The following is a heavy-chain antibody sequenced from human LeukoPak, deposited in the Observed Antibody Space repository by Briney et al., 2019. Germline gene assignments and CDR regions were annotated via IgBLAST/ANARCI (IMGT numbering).Heavy chain of an antibody. CDR2: IYYSGST. J-gene: IGHJ3*02. CDR1: CGSTSSFY. D-gene: IGHD1-1*01. V-gene: IGHV4-59*01. Sequence: NPSETLSLTCSVSCGSTSSFYWSWIRQPPGKGLEWIGYIYYSGSTNYNPSLKSRVTMSLDTSRNQLSLTLTSVTAADTAVYYCARDPKWRATTVTTAAFDIWGQGTMVTVSS. CDR3: ARDPKWRATTVTTAAFDI.